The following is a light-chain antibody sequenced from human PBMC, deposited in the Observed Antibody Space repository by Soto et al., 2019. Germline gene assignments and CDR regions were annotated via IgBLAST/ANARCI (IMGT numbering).Light chain of an antibody. Sequence: EIVMTQSPATLSVSPGERATLSCRASQTVTRNYLAWHQQKPGQTPRLLVYGASSRATGIPDRFSGSGSGTDFTLTISRLEPEDFAVYYCQQHGSSPITFGQGTRLEI. V-gene: IGKV3-20*01. CDR1: QTVTRNY. J-gene: IGKJ5*01. CDR2: GAS. CDR3: QQHGSSPIT.